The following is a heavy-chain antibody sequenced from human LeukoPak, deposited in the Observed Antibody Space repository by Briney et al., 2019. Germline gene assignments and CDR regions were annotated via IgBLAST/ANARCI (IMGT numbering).Heavy chain of an antibody. CDR2: IYHSGST. CDR3: ASYYYGSGSYYENWFDP. CDR1: GGSISSSNW. Sequence: SETLSLTCAVPGGSISSSNWWSWVRQPPGKGLEWIGEIYHSGSTNYNPSLKSRVTISVDKSKNQFSLKLSSVTAADTAVYYCASYYYGSGSYYENWFDPWGQGTLVTVSS. D-gene: IGHD3-10*01. J-gene: IGHJ5*02. V-gene: IGHV4-4*02.